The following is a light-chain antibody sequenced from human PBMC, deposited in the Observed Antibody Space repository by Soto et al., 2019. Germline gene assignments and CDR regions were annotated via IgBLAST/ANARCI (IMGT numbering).Light chain of an antibody. J-gene: IGKJ4*01. Sequence: DIVMTQSPLSLPVTPGEPASISCRSSQSLLNSNGYNCLDWYLQRPGQSPQLLIHLVSIRASGVPDRFSASGSGTDFTLKISRVEAEDFGVYYCERAIRPPLTFGGGTTVEIK. CDR1: QSLLNSNGYNC. CDR2: LVS. V-gene: IGKV2-28*01. CDR3: ERAIRPPLT.